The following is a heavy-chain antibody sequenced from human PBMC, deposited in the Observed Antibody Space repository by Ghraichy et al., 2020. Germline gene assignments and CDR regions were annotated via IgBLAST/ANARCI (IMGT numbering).Heavy chain of an antibody. CDR3: ARVRDYGDYYFDY. J-gene: IGHJ4*02. D-gene: IGHD4-17*01. CDR1: GLTVSSNY. Sequence: GGSLRLSCAPSGLTVSSNYMTWVRQAPGKGLEWVSVIYSDGRTFYADSVKGRFTISRDNSKNTVYLQMNSLRAEDTAVYYCARVRDYGDYYFDYWGQGTLVTVSS. V-gene: IGHV3-53*01. CDR2: IYSDGRT.